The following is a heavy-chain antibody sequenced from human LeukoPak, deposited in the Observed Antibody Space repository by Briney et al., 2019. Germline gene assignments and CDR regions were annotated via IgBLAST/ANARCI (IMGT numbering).Heavy chain of an antibody. V-gene: IGHV1-46*02. CDR3: ARASLGGVIGNNENWFDP. CDR1: GYTFDSYY. J-gene: IGHJ5*02. D-gene: IGHD3-16*02. CDR2: IDPSGGST. Sequence: ASVNVSCKASGYTFDSYYMHWVRQAPGQGLEWMGIIDPSGGSTSYAQKFQGRVTMTRDMSTSTVYMELSSLRSEDTAVYYCARASLGGVIGNNENWFDPWGQGTLVTVSS.